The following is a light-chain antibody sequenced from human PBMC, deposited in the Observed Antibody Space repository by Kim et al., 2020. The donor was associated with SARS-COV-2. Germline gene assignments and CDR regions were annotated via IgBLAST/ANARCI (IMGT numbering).Light chain of an antibody. Sequence: GQTVKITCQGDSHRSYYASWYQQKPGQAPVLVIYGKNNRPSGIPDRFSGASSGNTASLTITGAQAEDEADYYCNARDSSVDYLHRVLGGGTQLTVL. CDR2: GKN. CDR3: NARDSSVDYLHRV. V-gene: IGLV3-19*01. CDR1: SHRSYY. J-gene: IGLJ3*02.